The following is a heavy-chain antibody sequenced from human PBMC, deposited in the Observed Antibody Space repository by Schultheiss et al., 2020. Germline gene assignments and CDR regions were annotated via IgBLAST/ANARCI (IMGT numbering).Heavy chain of an antibody. CDR1: GGSISSGACY. J-gene: IGHJ1*01. D-gene: IGHD1-26*01. CDR3: AREVGATPRLAEYFQH. CDR2: IYYSGST. Sequence: SETLSLTCPVSGGSISSGACYWSWIRQHPGKGLEWIGYIYYSGSTNYNPSLKSRVTISVDTSKNQFSLKLSSVTAADTAVYYCAREVGATPRLAEYFQHWGQGTLVTVSS. V-gene: IGHV4-61*08.